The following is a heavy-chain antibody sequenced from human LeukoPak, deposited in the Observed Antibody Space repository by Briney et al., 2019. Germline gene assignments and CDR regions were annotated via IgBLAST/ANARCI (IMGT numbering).Heavy chain of an antibody. J-gene: IGHJ5*02. CDR2: IKQDGSEK. CDR3: ARVGITIFGVVSPRGMFDP. CDR1: GFTFSSYW. Sequence: GGSLRLSCAASGFTFSSYWMSWVRQAPGKGLEWVANIKQDGSEKYYVDSVKGRFTISRDNAKNSLYLQMNSLRAEDTAVYYCARVGITIFGVVSPRGMFDPWGQGTLVTVSS. V-gene: IGHV3-7*01. D-gene: IGHD3-3*01.